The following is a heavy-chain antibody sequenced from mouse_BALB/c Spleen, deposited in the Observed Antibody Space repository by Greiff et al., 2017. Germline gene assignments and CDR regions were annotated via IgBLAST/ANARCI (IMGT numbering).Heavy chain of an antibody. CDR3: ARRFITTVVATDYYAMDY. CDR1: GFTFSSYG. J-gene: IGHJ4*01. Sequence: DVMLVESGGDLVKPGGSLKLSCAASGFTFSSYGMSWVRQTPDKRLEWVATISSGGSYTYYPDSVKGRFTISRDNAKNTLYLQMSSLKSEDTAMYYCARRFITTVVATDYYAMDYWGQGTSVTVSS. CDR2: ISSGGSYT. V-gene: IGHV5-6*02. D-gene: IGHD1-1*01.